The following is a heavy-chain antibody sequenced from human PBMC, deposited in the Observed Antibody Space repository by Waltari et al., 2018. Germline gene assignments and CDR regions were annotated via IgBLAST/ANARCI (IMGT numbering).Heavy chain of an antibody. J-gene: IGHJ5*02. CDR1: RYTFTRYA. CDR2: SNTNTGNP. Sequence: QVQLVQSGSELKKPRASVQDSCKASRYTFTRYAMHWVRQAPGQGLEWMGWSNTNTGNPTYAQGFTGRFVFALDTSVSTAYLQISSLKAEDTAVYYCAAAKMRFDPWGQGTLVTVS. D-gene: IGHD6-25*01. CDR3: AAAKMRFDP. V-gene: IGHV7-4-1*02.